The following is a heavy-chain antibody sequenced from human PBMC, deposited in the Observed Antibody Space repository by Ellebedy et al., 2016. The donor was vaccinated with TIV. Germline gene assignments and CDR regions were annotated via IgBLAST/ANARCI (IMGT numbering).Heavy chain of an antibody. J-gene: IGHJ6*02. CDR2: IWHSGST. CDR1: GDAISSSNW. Sequence: MPSETLSLTCAVSGDAISSSNWWSWVRPPPGKGLEWIGEIWHSGSTNYNPSLKSRVSMSVDKSKNQFSLNLNSVSAADTAVYYCAKENYGMDVWGQGTTVIVSS. V-gene: IGHV4-4*02. CDR3: AKENYGMDV.